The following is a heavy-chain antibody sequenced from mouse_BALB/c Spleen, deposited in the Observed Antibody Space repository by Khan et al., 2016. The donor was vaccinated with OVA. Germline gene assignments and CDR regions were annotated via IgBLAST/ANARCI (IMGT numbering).Heavy chain of an antibody. CDR2: ISYSGGY. D-gene: IGHD2-4*01. J-gene: IGHJ2*01. CDR3: ARGNYDGYYFDY. Sequence: EVQLQESGPDLVKPSQSLSLTCTVTGYSITSGYAWNWLRQFPGNKLEWMGYISYSGGYSYNLNVKIRISSTRDTSKNQFFLQLNSVATEDTAYCESARGNYDGYYFDYWGQGTTLTVSS. V-gene: IGHV3-2*02. CDR1: GYSITSGYA.